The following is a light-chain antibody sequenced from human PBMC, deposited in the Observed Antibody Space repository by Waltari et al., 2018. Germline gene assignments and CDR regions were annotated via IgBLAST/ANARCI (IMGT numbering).Light chain of an antibody. J-gene: IGLJ3*02. CDR2: RGD. CDR3: ATWDNSLSSPWV. Sequence: QSVLTQPPSASGTPGQTVTISCSGSSSNIGNNYVFWYQHLPGTAPKLLIYRGDQRPSGVPDRFSGSKSGHSASLAISGLRSEDEGDYYCATWDNSLSSPWVFGGGTKVTVL. CDR1: SSNIGNNY. V-gene: IGLV1-47*01.